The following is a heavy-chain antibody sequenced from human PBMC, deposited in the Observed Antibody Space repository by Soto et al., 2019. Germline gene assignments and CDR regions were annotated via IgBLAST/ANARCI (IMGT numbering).Heavy chain of an antibody. CDR3: ARTKVAAGDYYYYMDV. J-gene: IGHJ6*03. CDR1: GGSISSSSYY. D-gene: IGHD6-13*01. V-gene: IGHV4-39*01. CDR2: IYYSGST. Sequence: SETLSLTCTVSGGSISSSSYYWGWIRQPPGKGLEWIGSIYYSGSTYYNPSLKSRVTISVDTSKNQFSLKLSSVTATDTAVYYCARTKVAAGDYYYYMDVWGKGTTVTVSS.